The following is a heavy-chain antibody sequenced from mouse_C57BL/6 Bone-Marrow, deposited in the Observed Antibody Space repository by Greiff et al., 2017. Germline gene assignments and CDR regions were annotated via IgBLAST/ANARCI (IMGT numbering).Heavy chain of an antibody. CDR2: ITPSNGGT. Sequence: QVQLQQPGTELVKPGASVKLSCKASGYTFTSYWMHWVKQRPGQGLEWIGNITPSNGGTNYNEKFKSKATLTADKSSSTAYMQLRSRTSEDSAVYYCASYDYDPYYYAMDYWGQGTSVTVSS. CDR1: GYTFTSYW. CDR3: ASYDYDPYYYAMDY. V-gene: IGHV1-53*01. D-gene: IGHD2-4*01. J-gene: IGHJ4*01.